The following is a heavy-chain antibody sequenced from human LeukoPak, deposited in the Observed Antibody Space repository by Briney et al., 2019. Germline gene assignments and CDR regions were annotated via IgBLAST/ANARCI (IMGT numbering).Heavy chain of an antibody. V-gene: IGHV3-23*01. CDR1: RFXXXKYA. CDR3: ASLPDV. CDR2: INDSGTSK. J-gene: IGHJ6*02. Sequence: LXLSXXXSRFXXXKYAMSWVRQAPGKGLEWVSVINDSGTSKHYADSVKGRFTISRDNSKNTMYLQMSSLRADDTAIYYCASLPDVWGQGTTVTVSS.